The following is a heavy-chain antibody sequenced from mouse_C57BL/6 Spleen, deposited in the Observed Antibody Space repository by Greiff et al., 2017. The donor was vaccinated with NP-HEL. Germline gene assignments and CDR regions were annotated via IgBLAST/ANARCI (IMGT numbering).Heavy chain of an antibody. D-gene: IGHD1-1*01. CDR2: LSYDGSN. CDR3: ASITTVVPYWYFDV. J-gene: IGHJ1*03. V-gene: IGHV3-6*01. Sequence: EVQLQQSGPGLVNPSHSLSLSCSVSGYSFTSCYFCFLIRQFPGNLLEWMGYLSYDGSNNYNPSLKNRISITRDTSKNQFFLKLNSVTTEDTATYYCASITTVVPYWYFDVWGTGTTVTVSS. CDR1: GYSFTSCYF.